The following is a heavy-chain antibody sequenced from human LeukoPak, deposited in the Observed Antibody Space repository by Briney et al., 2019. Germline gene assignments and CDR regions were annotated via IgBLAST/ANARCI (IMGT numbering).Heavy chain of an antibody. CDR1: GGPLSCYY. Sequence: PSDTLSLTRTVSGGPLSCYYWSWIRPPPGKGGEWMGYIYYSGSTNYNPSLKSRVTISVDTSKNQFSLKLSSVTAADTAVYYCARDGEYGTGSYYRGCFDYWGQGTLVTVSS. D-gene: IGHD3-10*01. J-gene: IGHJ4*02. V-gene: IGHV4-59*01. CDR2: IYYSGST. CDR3: ARDGEYGTGSYYRGCFDY.